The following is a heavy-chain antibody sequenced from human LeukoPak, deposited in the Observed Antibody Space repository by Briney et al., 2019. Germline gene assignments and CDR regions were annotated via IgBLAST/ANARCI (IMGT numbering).Heavy chain of an antibody. V-gene: IGHV1-46*01. Sequence: ASVKVSCKASGYTFTNYYIHWVRQAPGQGLEWMGLINPGGDNTNYAQNFQGRVTMTRDTSASTVYMELSSLRSEDTAIYYCARATYCTSTSCYVPFDYWGQGTLVTVSS. CDR3: ARATYCTSTSCYVPFDY. J-gene: IGHJ4*02. CDR1: GYTFTNYY. D-gene: IGHD2-2*01. CDR2: INPGGDNT.